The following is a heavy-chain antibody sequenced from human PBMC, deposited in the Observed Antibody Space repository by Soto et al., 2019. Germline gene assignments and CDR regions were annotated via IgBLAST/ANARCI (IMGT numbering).Heavy chain of an antibody. CDR2: IWYDGSNK. Sequence: QPGGSLRLSCAASGFTFSSYGMHWVRQAPGKGLEWVAVIWYDGSNKYYADSVKGRFTISRDNSKNTLYLQMNSLRAEDTAVYYCARDLGSSWSIDYWGQGTLVTVSS. CDR1: GFTFSSYG. V-gene: IGHV3-33*01. CDR3: ARDLGSSWSIDY. D-gene: IGHD6-13*01. J-gene: IGHJ4*02.